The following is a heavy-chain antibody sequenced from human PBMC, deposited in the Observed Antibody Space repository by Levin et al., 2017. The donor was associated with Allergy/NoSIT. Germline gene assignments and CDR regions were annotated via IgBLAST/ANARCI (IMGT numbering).Heavy chain of an antibody. Sequence: GESLKISCAASGLTFSNAWMNWVRQAPGGGLEWVGRIKRKLDGETTDYAVPVKGRFTISRDDSTNTLFLQMNSLKFEDTAVYYCTTEGYSGSGSYTGLDYGGQGTLAAVSS. V-gene: IGHV3-15*01. J-gene: IGHJ4*02. D-gene: IGHD3-10*01. CDR3: TTEGYSGSGSYTGLDY. CDR2: IKRKLDGETT. CDR1: GLTFSNAW.